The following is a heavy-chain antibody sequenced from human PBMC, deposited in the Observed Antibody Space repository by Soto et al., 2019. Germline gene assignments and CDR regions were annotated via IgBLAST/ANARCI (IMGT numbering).Heavy chain of an antibody. J-gene: IGHJ4*02. CDR3: AKADGEQWLLPHLDK. V-gene: IGHV3-23*01. Sequence: EVQLLESGGGVVQPGGSLRLSCVASGFNFKKFAMSWVRQAPGEGLEWVSGISCCGGSTSYADSVKGRFSIARDDSTNTLALQMNNLRVKDTAQYYCAKADGEQWLLPHLDKWGQGTLVTV. CDR1: GFNFKKFA. D-gene: IGHD6-19*01. CDR2: ISCCGGST.